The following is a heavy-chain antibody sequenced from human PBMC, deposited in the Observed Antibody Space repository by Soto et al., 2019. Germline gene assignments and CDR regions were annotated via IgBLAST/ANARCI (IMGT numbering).Heavy chain of an antibody. J-gene: IGHJ5*02. V-gene: IGHV4-59*12. Sequence: SETLSLTCAVSGGSISSYYWSWIRQPPGKGLEWIGYIYYSGSTNYNPSLKSRVTISVDTSKNQFSLKLTSVTAADTAVYFCARTGKFYYYDTTGLTFDPWGPGILVTVSS. CDR1: GGSISSYY. CDR2: IYYSGST. D-gene: IGHD3-22*01. CDR3: ARTGKFYYYDTTGLTFDP.